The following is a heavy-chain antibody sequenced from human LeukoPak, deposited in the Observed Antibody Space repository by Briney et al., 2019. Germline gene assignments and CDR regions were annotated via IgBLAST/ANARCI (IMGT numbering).Heavy chain of an antibody. CDR3: ARTQSGSYYYYGMDV. V-gene: IGHV3-33*01. CDR2: IWYDGSNK. CDR1: GFTFSSYG. J-gene: IGHJ6*02. D-gene: IGHD1-26*01. Sequence: AGGSLRLSCAASGFTFSSYGMHWVRQAPGKGLEWVAVIWYDGSNKCYADSVKGRFTISRDNSKNTLYLQMNSLRAEDTAVYYCARTQSGSYYYYGMDVWGQGTTVTVSS.